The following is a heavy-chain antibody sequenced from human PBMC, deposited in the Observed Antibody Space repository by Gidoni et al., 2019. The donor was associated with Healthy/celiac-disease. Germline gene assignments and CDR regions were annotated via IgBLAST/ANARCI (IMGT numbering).Heavy chain of an antibody. CDR3: ASNRIAVAGMGSDY. V-gene: IGHV1-46*01. Sequence: FTSYYMHWVRQAPGQGLEWMGIINPSGGSTSYAQKFQGRVTMTRDTSTSTVYMELSSLRSEDTAVYYCASNRIAVAGMGSDYWGQGTLVTVSS. J-gene: IGHJ4*02. CDR2: INPSGGST. D-gene: IGHD6-19*01. CDR1: FTSYY.